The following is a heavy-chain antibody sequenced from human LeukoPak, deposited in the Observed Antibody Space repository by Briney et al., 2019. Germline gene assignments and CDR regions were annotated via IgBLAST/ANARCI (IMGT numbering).Heavy chain of an antibody. V-gene: IGHV3-21*01. Sequence: GGSLRLSCAASGFTFSSYSMNWVRQAPGKGPEWVSSISSSSSYIYYADSVKGRFTISRDNAKNSLYLQMNSLRAEDTAVYYCARVGVAAAANWGQGTLVTVSS. CDR1: GFTFSSYS. CDR3: ARVGVAAAAN. J-gene: IGHJ4*02. D-gene: IGHD6-13*01. CDR2: ISSSSSYI.